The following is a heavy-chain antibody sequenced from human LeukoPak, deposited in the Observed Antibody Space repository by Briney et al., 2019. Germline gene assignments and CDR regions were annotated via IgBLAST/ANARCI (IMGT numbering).Heavy chain of an antibody. D-gene: IGHD3-10*01. V-gene: IGHV4-39*01. J-gene: IGHJ1*01. Sequence: SETLSLACTVSSGSISSSTYYWGWIRQPPGKGLEWIGSIYYSGSTYYNPSLKSRVTISVDTSKNQFSLKLTSVTAADTAVYYCARQYYGSGTYYNFQLWGQGTLVTVSS. CDR1: SGSISSSTYY. CDR3: ARQYYGSGTYYNFQL. CDR2: IYYSGST.